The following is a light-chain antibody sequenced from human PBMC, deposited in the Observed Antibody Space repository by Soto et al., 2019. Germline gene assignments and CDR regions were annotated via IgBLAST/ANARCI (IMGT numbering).Light chain of an antibody. CDR3: QQRSDWPPIT. J-gene: IGKJ5*01. CDR2: DAF. Sequence: EIVLTQSPATLSLSPGERATLSCRASRTVNNYLAWYQQNPGQAPRLLIYDAFIRAAGIPARFSGRGSGTDFTLTISNLEPEDFAVYFCQQRSDWPPITFGQGTRVELK. CDR1: RTVNNY. V-gene: IGKV3-11*01.